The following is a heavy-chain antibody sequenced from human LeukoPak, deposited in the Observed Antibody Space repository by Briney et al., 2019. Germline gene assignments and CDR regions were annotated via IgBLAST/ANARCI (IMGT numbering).Heavy chain of an antibody. J-gene: IGHJ2*01. V-gene: IGHV4-59*08. D-gene: IGHD6-13*01. CDR1: GDSISSYY. Sequence: SETLSLTCTVSGDSISSYYWSWIRQPPGKGLEWIGYIYYSGSTNYNPSLKSRVTISVDTSKNQFSLKLSSVTAADTAVYYCSKPLRGSSWYWYFDLWGRGTLVTVSS. CDR2: IYYSGST. CDR3: SKPLRGSSWYWYFDL.